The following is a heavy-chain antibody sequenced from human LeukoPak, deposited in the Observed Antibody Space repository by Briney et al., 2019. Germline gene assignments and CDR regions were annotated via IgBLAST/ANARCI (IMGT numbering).Heavy chain of an antibody. CDR1: GGSISSYY. Sequence: PSETLSLTCTVSGGSISSYYWSWIRQPPGKGLEWIGYIYYSGRTNHNPSLKSRVTMSVDTSKNQFSLKLSSVTAADTAVYYCVRHGDSSGYYYYFDYWGQGTLVTVSS. CDR2: IYYSGRT. D-gene: IGHD3-22*01. CDR3: VRHGDSSGYYYYFDY. J-gene: IGHJ4*02. V-gene: IGHV4-59*08.